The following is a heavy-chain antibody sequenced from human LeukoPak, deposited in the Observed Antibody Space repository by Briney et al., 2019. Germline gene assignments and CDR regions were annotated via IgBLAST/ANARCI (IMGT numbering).Heavy chain of an antibody. V-gene: IGHV6-1*01. CDR2: TYYRSKWYN. Sequence: SQTLSLTCAISGDSVSSNSAAWNWIRQSPSRGLEWLGRTYYRSKWYNDYAVSVKSRITINPDTSKNQFSLQLNSVTPEDTAVYYCAREGPLEMATIRGPKAQKILDYWGQGTMVTVSS. CDR3: AREGPLEMATIRGPKAQKILDY. CDR1: GDSVSSNSAA. J-gene: IGHJ3*01. D-gene: IGHD5-24*01.